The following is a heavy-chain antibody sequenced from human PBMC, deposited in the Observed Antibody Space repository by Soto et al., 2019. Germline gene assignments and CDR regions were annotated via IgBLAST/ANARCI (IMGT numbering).Heavy chain of an antibody. CDR2: ISSSGTTI. D-gene: IGHD6-13*01. CDR1: EFTFSSYE. J-gene: IGHJ4*02. V-gene: IGHV3-48*03. Sequence: EVQLVESGGGLVQPGGSLRLSCVASEFTFSSYEMNWVRQAPGKGLEWVSYISSSGTTIYYTDSVKGRFTISRDNAKNAVYRKMNGLGAEGTAFDKRVRFGVAAAGPGDYWGQGTLVTVSS. CDR3: VRFGVAAAGPGDY.